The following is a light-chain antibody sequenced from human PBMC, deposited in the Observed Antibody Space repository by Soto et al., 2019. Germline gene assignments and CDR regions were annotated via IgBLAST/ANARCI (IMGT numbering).Light chain of an antibody. J-gene: IGKJ2*01. V-gene: IGKV1-33*01. CDR3: QHYHNLPYT. CDR1: QDISNS. CDR2: GAS. Sequence: DIHMTQSPSSLSASIGDRVTITCQASQDISNSLNWYQQKPGKAPKFLIYGASNLQTGVPSRFSGSGTGSVFTFTISSLQAEDIATYYCQHYHNLPYTFGQGTKLEIK.